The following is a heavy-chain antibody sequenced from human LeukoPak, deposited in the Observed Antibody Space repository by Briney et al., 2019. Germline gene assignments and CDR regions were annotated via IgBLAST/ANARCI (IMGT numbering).Heavy chain of an antibody. D-gene: IGHD5-18*01. CDR3: ASHRRSHGAEY. CDR1: GSSFEHYF. Sequence: SETLPLTCTVSGSSFEHYFWSWIRQPPGKGLEFLGYVYYTGSTDYSPSLKSRLSISADTAKNQFSLNLRSVTAADTAVYFCASHRRSHGAEYWGQGTLVTVSS. CDR2: VYYTGST. J-gene: IGHJ4*02. V-gene: IGHV4-59*08.